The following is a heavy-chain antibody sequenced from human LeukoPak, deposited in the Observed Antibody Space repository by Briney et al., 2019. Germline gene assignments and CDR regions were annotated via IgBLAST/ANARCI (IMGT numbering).Heavy chain of an antibody. V-gene: IGHV1-58*01. J-gene: IGHJ3*01. CDR3: AAGSDLYGFDL. Sequence: AASVKVSFKASGISFPTSAVQWVRQARGQRLEWMGWIVLGSDNTDYAQKFQQRVTFTRDMSTTTAYMELSSLRSDDTAVYYCAAGSDLYGFDLWGQGQWSPSLQ. CDR1: GISFPTSA. CDR2: IVLGSDNT.